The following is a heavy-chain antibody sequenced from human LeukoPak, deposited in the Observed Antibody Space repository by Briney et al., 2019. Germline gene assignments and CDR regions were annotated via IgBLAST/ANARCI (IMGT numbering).Heavy chain of an antibody. CDR3: ARALDRRDAFDI. V-gene: IGHV4-39*07. J-gene: IGHJ3*02. CDR2: IYYSGTT. CDR1: GGSISSSPYY. Sequence: SETLSLTCTVSGGSISSSPYYWGWIRQPPGKGLEWIGSIYYSGTTHYNPSLESRVTISVDTSKNQFSLKLSSVTAADTAVYYCARALDRRDAFDIWGQGTMVTVSS. D-gene: IGHD3-22*01.